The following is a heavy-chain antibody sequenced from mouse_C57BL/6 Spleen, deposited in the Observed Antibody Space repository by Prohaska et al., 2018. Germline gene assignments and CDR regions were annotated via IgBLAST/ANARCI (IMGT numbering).Heavy chain of an antibody. D-gene: IGHD4-1*01. V-gene: IGHV5-4*01. Sequence: EVQLVESGGGLVKPGGSLKLSCAASGFTFSSYAMSWVRQTPEKRLEWVANISDGGSYTYYPENVKGRFTITRDNAKNNLYLQMSHLKYEDTAMYYCERDLTGTGWVAYWGKGTVVTGS. CDR2: ISDGGSYT. CDR3: ERDLTGTGWVAY. CDR1: GFTFSSYA. J-gene: IGHJ3*01.